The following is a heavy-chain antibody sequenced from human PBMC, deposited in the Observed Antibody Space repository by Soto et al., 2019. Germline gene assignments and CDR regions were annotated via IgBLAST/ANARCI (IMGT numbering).Heavy chain of an antibody. J-gene: IGHJ3*02. Sequence: HPGGSLRLSCAASRFTFSTYWMHWVRQAPGKGLVWVSRINSDGTGTSYADSVKGRITISRDNAKNTLYLQMNSLRSEDTAVYYCAGDSSGYSYDAFDIWGQGTMVTVSS. CDR2: INSDGTGT. D-gene: IGHD3-22*01. V-gene: IGHV3-74*01. CDR3: AGDSSGYSYDAFDI. CDR1: RFTFSTYW.